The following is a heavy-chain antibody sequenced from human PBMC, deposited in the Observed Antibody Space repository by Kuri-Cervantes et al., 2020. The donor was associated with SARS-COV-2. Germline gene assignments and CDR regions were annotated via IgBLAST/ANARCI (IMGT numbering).Heavy chain of an antibody. J-gene: IGHJ4*02. Sequence: GGSLRLSCEASGLTFSSSWMSWVRQAPGKGLEWVANIKHDGSETHYVDSVKDRFTTSRDNAKNLLYLQMNSLRADDTAVYYCASERAGPRGGFDSWGPGTLVTVSS. D-gene: IGHD2-15*01. CDR1: GLTFSSSW. CDR2: IKHDGSET. V-gene: IGHV3-7*01. CDR3: ASERAGPRGGFDS.